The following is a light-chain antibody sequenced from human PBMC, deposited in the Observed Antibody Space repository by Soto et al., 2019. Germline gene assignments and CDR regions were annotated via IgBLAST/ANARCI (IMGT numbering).Light chain of an antibody. CDR1: QSVSSSY. CDR3: QQYGSSSWT. Sequence: EIVLTQSPDTLSLSPGESATLSCRASQSVSSSYLAWYQQKPGQAPRLLIYGTSSRATAIPDRFSGSGSGTDFTLTISRLEPEDFAVYYCQQYGSSSWTFGQGTKVDIK. V-gene: IGKV3-20*01. J-gene: IGKJ1*01. CDR2: GTS.